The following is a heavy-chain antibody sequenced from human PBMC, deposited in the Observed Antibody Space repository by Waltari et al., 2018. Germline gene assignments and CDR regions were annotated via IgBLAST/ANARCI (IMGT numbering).Heavy chain of an antibody. D-gene: IGHD4-17*01. CDR1: GYAFNTYA. J-gene: IGHJ4*02. CDR3: ARDHTIYGDYSSDL. Sequence: QVQLVQSGSEVKQPGASVKVSCKASGYAFNTYAMNWLRQAPGQGLQWMGWINTDTGHPTYAPGFTGRFVFSLDTSVTTTFLQISDLRAEDTAVYFCARDHTIYGDYSSDLWGQGALVTVSS. CDR2: INTDTGHP. V-gene: IGHV7-4-1*02.